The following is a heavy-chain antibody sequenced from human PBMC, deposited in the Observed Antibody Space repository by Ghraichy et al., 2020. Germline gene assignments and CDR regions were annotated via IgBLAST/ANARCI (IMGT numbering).Heavy chain of an antibody. J-gene: IGHJ4*02. CDR2: IYYSGST. V-gene: IGHV4-30-4*01. D-gene: IGHD3-10*01. CDR1: GGSISSGDYY. CDR3: ARVRYASGTYYRLFDY. Sequence: SETLSLTCTVSGGSISSGDYYWSWIRQYPGKGLEWIGYIYYSGSTYYNPSLKSRITISIDTSENQFSLKVTSVTAADTAVYYCARVRYASGTYYRLFDYWGQGTLVTVSS.